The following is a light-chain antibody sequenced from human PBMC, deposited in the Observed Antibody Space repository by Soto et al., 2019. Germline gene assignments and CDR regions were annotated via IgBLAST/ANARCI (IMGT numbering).Light chain of an antibody. J-gene: IGKJ4*01. V-gene: IGKV3-15*01. CDR1: QSVTYN. CDR3: QQYKNWPPLT. Sequence: EIVMTQSPATLSVSPGETATLSCRASQSVTYNLAWYQQKPGQGPRLLIYGAFTRATGTPARFSGSGSGTEFTLTISSLQSEDFAVYYCQQYKNWPPLTFGGGNKVELK. CDR2: GAF.